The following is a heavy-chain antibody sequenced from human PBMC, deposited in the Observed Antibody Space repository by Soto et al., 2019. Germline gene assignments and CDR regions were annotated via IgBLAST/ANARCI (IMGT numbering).Heavy chain of an antibody. Sequence: QVQLQESGPGLVKPSGTLSLTCAVSGGSISSSNWWSWVRQPPGKGLEWIGEIYHSGSTNYNPSLKSRVTISVDKSKTQFCLKLSSVAAAATAVYYCARGPYSEMATIDWYFDLWGRGTLVTVSS. J-gene: IGHJ2*01. V-gene: IGHV4-4*02. CDR1: GGSISSSNW. D-gene: IGHD5-12*01. CDR2: IYHSGST. CDR3: ARGPYSEMATIDWYFDL.